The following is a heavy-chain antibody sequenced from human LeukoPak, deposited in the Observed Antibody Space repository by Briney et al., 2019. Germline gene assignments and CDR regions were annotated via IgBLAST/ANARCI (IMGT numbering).Heavy chain of an antibody. J-gene: IGHJ4*02. CDR2: TYYRSKWYT. CDR3: ARDGGPAFDY. D-gene: IGHD3-16*01. V-gene: IGHV6-1*01. CDR1: GDSVSTNTAA. Sequence: SQTLSLTCAISGDSVSTNTAAWNWTRQSPSRGLEWLGRTYYRSKWYTDYAVSVKSRITINPDTSKNQFSLQLNSVTPEDTAVYFCARDGGPAFDYWGQGALVTVSS.